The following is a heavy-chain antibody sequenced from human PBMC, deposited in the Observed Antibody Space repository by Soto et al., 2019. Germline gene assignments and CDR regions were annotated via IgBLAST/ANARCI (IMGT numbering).Heavy chain of an antibody. V-gene: IGHV1-18*01. CDR3: ARAAAVARTGYGMAV. D-gene: IGHD6-19*01. CDR1: GYTFTRYG. Sequence: QVQLVQSGAEVKKPGASVKVSCKASGYTFTRYGISWVRQAPGQGLEWMGWISVYNGDTKYAQNLQGRVTITTDTSTSTRYLDLRSLRSDDTAVYYCARAAAVARTGYGMAVWGQGPPVTVSS. CDR2: ISVYNGDT. J-gene: IGHJ6*02.